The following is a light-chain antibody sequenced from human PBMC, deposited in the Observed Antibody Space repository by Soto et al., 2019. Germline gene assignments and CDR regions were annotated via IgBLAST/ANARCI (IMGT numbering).Light chain of an antibody. CDR3: QQSHSIPFT. CDR1: QTISSY. V-gene: IGKV1-39*01. Sequence: DIQMTQSPSSLSASVGDRVTITCRASQTISSYLNWYQRKPGKAPELLIYAASSFHSGVPSRFSGSGSGTEFTLTISSLQPEDFATYYCQQSHSIPFTFGQGTTLEVK. CDR2: AAS. J-gene: IGKJ2*01.